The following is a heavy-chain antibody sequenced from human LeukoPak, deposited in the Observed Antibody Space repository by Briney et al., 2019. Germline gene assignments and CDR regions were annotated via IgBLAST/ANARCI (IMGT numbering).Heavy chain of an antibody. V-gene: IGHV3-30*02. CDR3: AKDARYSSSWYYFDY. CDR1: GFTFSSYG. J-gene: IGHJ4*01. Sequence: QPGGSLRLSCAASGFTFSSYGMHWVRQAPGKGLEWVAFIRYDGSNKYYADSVKGRFTISRDNSKNTLYLQMNSLRAEDTAVYYCAKDARYSSSWYYFDYWGHGTLVTVSS. CDR2: IRYDGSNK. D-gene: IGHD6-13*01.